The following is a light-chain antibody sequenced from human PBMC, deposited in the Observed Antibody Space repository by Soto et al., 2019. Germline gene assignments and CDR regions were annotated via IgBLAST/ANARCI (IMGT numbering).Light chain of an antibody. CDR1: SSDVGGYNY. J-gene: IGLJ2*01. CDR3: CSYAGSYNVV. V-gene: IGLV2-11*01. CDR2: DVS. Sequence: QSALTQTRSVSGSPGQSVTISCTGTSSDVGGYNYVSWYQQHPGKAPKLMIYDVSKRPSGVPDRFSGSKSGNTASLTISGLQDEDEADYYCCSYAGSYNVVFGGGTKLTVL.